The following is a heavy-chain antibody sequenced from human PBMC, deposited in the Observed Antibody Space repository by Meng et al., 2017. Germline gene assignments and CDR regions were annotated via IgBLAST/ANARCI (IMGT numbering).Heavy chain of an antibody. CDR2: INHSGST. CDR1: GGSFSGYY. Sequence: QVQLQQVGAGLLKPSETLSLPCAVYGGSFSGYYWSWIRQPPGKGLEWIGEINHSGSTNYNPSLKSRVTISVDTSKNQFSLKLSSVTAADTAVYYCAADPLRGYSYLGYWGQGTLVTVSS. J-gene: IGHJ4*02. V-gene: IGHV4-34*01. CDR3: AADPLRGYSYLGY. D-gene: IGHD5-18*01.